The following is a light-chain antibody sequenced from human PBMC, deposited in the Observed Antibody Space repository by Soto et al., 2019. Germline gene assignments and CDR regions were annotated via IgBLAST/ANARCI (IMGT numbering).Light chain of an antibody. J-gene: IGLJ1*01. Sequence: QSVLAQPASVSGSRGQSITISCTGTSSDVGRYNYVSWFQQHPGKVPKLIIYDVSNWPSGVSDRFSGSKSGNTASLTISGLQPDDVADYYCSSFTSSSTFVFGTGNNVTV. CDR1: SSDVGRYNY. CDR3: SSFTSSSTFV. V-gene: IGLV2-14*03. CDR2: DVS.